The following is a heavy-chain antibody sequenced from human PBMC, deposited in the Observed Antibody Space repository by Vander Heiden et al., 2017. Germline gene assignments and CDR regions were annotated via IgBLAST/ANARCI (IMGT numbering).Heavy chain of an antibody. V-gene: IGHV3-21*01. J-gene: IGHJ4*02. CDR3: ARSDTPMSTFDS. D-gene: IGHD5-18*01. Sequence: EVQLVESGGGLVKPGGSLRLSCAASGFSLSPVSRGWVRQAPGKGLEWVSSISSGGDYIYYADSLRGRFTISRDNAKNSLYLQMSSLRAEDTAVYYCARSDTPMSTFDSWGQGTLVTVSS. CDR2: ISSGGDYI. CDR1: GFSLSPVS.